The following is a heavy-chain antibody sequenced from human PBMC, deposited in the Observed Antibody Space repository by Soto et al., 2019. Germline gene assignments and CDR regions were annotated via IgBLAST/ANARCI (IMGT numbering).Heavy chain of an antibody. J-gene: IGHJ5*02. V-gene: IGHV3-74*01. CDR1: GFTFSSYW. CDR3: ARVKLGSYDWVDP. CDR2: INPDGGRT. Sequence: GGSLRLSCAASGFTFSSYWMHWVRQVPGEGLMWVSRINPDGGRTNYADSVKGRFTISRDNAKNTLYLQMDSLRAEDTAVYYCARVKLGSYDWVDPWGQGTLVTVAS. D-gene: IGHD3-16*01.